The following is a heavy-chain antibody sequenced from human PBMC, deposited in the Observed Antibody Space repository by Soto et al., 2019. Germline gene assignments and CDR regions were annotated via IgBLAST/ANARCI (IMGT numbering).Heavy chain of an antibody. V-gene: IGHV3-13*01. Sequence: EVQLVESGGGLVQPGGSLRLSCAASGFTFSSYDMHWVRQVTGKGLEWVSGIGTVGDTYYPGSVKGRFTISSENAKNSLYLQMNSLSAEDTAVYYCARALYCSGGSCYSFDYWGQGTLVTVSS. D-gene: IGHD2-15*01. CDR2: IGTVGDT. J-gene: IGHJ4*02. CDR1: GFTFSSYD. CDR3: ARALYCSGGSCYSFDY.